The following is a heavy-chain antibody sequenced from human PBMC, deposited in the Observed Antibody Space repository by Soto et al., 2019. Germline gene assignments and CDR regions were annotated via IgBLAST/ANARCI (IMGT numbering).Heavy chain of an antibody. J-gene: IGHJ3*02. CDR3: AFVPVTRRLHDSFDI. D-gene: IGHD4-4*01. CDR1: GFIFDDYT. V-gene: IGHV3-43*01. Sequence: GGSLRLSCAVSGFIFDDYTMHWVRQAPVKGLEWVSLISWDGGTTYYADSVKGRFTISRDNSNKSLYLQMNSLRTEDTALYYCAFVPVTRRLHDSFDILGQGTMVNVS. CDR2: ISWDGGTT.